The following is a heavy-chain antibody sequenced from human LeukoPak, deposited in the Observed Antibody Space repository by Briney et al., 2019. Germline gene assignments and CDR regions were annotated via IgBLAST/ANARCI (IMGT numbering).Heavy chain of an antibody. V-gene: IGHV4-59*12. CDR3: ARAMAAAGRRYFDY. D-gene: IGHD6-13*01. J-gene: IGHJ4*02. Sequence: SETLSLTCTVSGGSLNTYYWTWLRQSPGKGVEWIRNIYYRGTTNYNPSLGSRVTISLDTSKNQFSLKVTSVTAADTAVYYCARAMAAAGRRYFDYWGQGTLVTVSS. CDR1: GGSLNTYY. CDR2: IYYRGTT.